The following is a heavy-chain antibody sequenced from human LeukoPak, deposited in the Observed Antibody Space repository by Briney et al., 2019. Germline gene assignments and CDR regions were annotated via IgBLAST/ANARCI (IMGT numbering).Heavy chain of an antibody. V-gene: IGHV3-74*01. J-gene: IGHJ6*03. CDR2: INSDGSNT. CDR3: ARSTNYYMDV. CDR1: GFTFSSYW. Sequence: PGGSLRLSCAASGFTFSSYWMHWVRQAPGKGLVWVSRINSDGSNTNYADSVKGRFTISRDNAENSLYQQMNSLRAEDTAVYYCARSTNYYMDVWGKGTTVTISS.